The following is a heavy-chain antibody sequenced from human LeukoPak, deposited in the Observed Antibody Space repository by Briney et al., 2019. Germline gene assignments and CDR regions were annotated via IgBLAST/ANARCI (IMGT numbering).Heavy chain of an antibody. CDR3: AKVSHRVPTMVRGVTGLIDY. CDR2: ISYDGSNK. V-gene: IGHV3-30*18. Sequence: GRSLRLSCAASGFTFSSYGMHWVRQAPGKGLEWVAVISYDGSNKYYADSVKGRFTISRDNSKNTLYLQMNSLRAEDTAVYYCAKVSHRVPTMVRGVTGLIDYWGQGTLVTVSS. J-gene: IGHJ4*02. CDR1: GFTFSSYG. D-gene: IGHD3-10*01.